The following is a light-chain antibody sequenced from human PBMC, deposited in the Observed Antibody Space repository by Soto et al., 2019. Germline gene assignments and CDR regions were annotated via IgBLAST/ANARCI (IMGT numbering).Light chain of an antibody. Sequence: QSVLTQPASVSGSPGQSITISCTGNRSDVGAYNFVSWHQQHPGKAPKLMIYNVYDRPSGISYRFSGSKSGNTASLTISGLQGEDEADYYCSAYTVSRTYVFGTGTKVTVL. CDR1: RSDVGAYNF. J-gene: IGLJ1*01. CDR3: SAYTVSRTYV. V-gene: IGLV2-14*03. CDR2: NVY.